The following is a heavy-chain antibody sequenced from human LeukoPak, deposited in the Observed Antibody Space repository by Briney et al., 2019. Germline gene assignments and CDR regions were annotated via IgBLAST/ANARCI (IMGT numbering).Heavy chain of an antibody. D-gene: IGHD2-15*01. V-gene: IGHV3-48*03. CDR2: ISDSGSFI. CDR1: GFTFSTYE. Sequence: GGSLRLSCAASGFTFSTYEMNWVRQAPGKGLEWLSYISDSGSFIYYADSVKGRFTISRDSAKNSLYLQMNSLRAEDTAVYYCARDRGLYYFDYWGQGTLVTVSS. CDR3: ARDRGLYYFDY. J-gene: IGHJ4*02.